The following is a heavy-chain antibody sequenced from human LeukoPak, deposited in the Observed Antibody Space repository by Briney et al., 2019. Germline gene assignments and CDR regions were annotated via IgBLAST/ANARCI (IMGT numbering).Heavy chain of an antibody. Sequence: GRSLRLSCAASGFTFSSYAMHWVRQAPGKGLEWVAVISYDGSNKYYADSVKGRFTISRDNSKNTLYLQMNSLRAEDTAAYYCARDYGDLYYFDYWGQGTLVTVSS. CDR1: GFTFSSYA. CDR2: ISYDGSNK. CDR3: ARDYGDLYYFDY. D-gene: IGHD4-17*01. J-gene: IGHJ4*02. V-gene: IGHV3-30-3*01.